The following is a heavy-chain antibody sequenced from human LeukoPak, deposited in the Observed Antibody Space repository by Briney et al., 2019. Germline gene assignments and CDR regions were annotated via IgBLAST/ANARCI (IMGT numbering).Heavy chain of an antibody. CDR1: GGSISSYY. V-gene: IGHV4-59*08. Sequence: SETLSLTCTVSGGSISSYYWSWIRQPPGKGLEWIGYIYYSGSTNYNPPLKSRVTISVDTSKNQFSLKLSSVTAADTAVYYCASRNTAMVINYWGQGTLVTVSS. CDR2: IYYSGST. D-gene: IGHD5-18*01. CDR3: ASRNTAMVINY. J-gene: IGHJ4*02.